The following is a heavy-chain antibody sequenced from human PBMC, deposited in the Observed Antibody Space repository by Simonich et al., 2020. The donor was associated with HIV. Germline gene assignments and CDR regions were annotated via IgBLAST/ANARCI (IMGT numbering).Heavy chain of an antibody. J-gene: IGHJ4*02. CDR2: INHSGNT. CDR3: ARSPYHYDISGDHDY. V-gene: IGHV4-34*01. CDR1: GGSLSGHH. Sequence: VQLQQGGAGLLKPSATLSLTCVVYGGSLSGHHRSRFRQPPGKGLGWSGEINHSGNTNYNPSLKWRVAIPADTSKNQLSLNLSSVTGADPAVYYCARSPYHYDISGDHDYWGKGTLVTVSS. D-gene: IGHD3-22*01.